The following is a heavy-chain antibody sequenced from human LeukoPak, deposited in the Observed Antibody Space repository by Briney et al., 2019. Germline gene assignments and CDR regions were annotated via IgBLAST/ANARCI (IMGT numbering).Heavy chain of an antibody. J-gene: IGHJ4*02. V-gene: IGHV1-8*01. D-gene: IGHD3-9*01. CDR1: GYTFTSYD. CDR3: ARGHYDILTGERSFDY. CDR2: MNPNSGNT. Sequence: GASVKVSCKASGYTFTSYDINWVRQATRQGLEWMEWMNPNSGNTGYAQKFQGRVTMTRNTSISTAYMELSSLRSEDTAVYYCARGHYDILTGERSFDYWGQGTLVTVSS.